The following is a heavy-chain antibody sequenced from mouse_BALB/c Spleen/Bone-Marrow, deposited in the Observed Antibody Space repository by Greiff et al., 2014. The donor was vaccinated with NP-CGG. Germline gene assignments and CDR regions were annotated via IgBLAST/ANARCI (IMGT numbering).Heavy chain of an antibody. CDR2: ILPGSGNT. Sequence: QVHVKQSGAELMKPGASVKISCKATGYTFSSYWIEWVKQRPGHGLEWIGEILPGSGNTNYNENFKGKATFTADTSSNTAYMQLSSLTSKDSAVYYCARQLLYYFDYWGQGTTLTVSS. CDR1: GYTFSSYW. CDR3: ARQLLYYFDY. V-gene: IGHV1-9*01. J-gene: IGHJ2*01. D-gene: IGHD3-3*01.